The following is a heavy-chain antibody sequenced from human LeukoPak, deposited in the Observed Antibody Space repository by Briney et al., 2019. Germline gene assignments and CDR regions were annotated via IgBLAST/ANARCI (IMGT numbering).Heavy chain of an antibody. CDR1: GGSISSSNW. CDR2: IYHSGST. CDR3: ARASTGNWFDP. J-gene: IGHJ5*02. Sequence: SETLSLTCAVSGGSISSSNWWSWVRQPPGKGLEWIGEIYHSGSTNYNPSLKSRVTISVDTSKNQFSLKLSSVTAADTAVYYCARASTGNWFDPWGQGTLVTVSS. V-gene: IGHV4-4*02. D-gene: IGHD3-10*01.